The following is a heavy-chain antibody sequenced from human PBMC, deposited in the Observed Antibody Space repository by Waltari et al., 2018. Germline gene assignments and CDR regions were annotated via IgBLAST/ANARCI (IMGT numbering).Heavy chain of an antibody. V-gene: IGHV4-34*01. CDR2: LNHSGGT. CDR1: GGSFSGYY. CDR3: AVGMLIAIPLHY. Sequence: QVQLQQWGAGLLRPSETLSLTCDIYGGSFSGYYWSWIRQPPGKGLEWIGELNHSGGTLYNPSLKSRVTISVDTSKNQFSLRLNSVTAADTAVYYCAVGMLIAIPLHYWGQGALVTVSS. D-gene: IGHD2-21*01. J-gene: IGHJ4*02.